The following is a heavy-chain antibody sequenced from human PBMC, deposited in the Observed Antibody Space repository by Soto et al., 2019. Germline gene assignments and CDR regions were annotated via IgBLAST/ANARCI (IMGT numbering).Heavy chain of an antibody. Sequence: GASVKVSCKASGGTFSSYAINWVRQAPGQGLEWMGGIIPIFGTANYAQKFQGRVTITADESTSTAYMELSSLRSEDTAVYYCARADYIPYYYDGMDVWGQGTTVTVSS. V-gene: IGHV1-69*13. J-gene: IGHJ6*02. CDR3: ARADYIPYYYDGMDV. CDR2: IIPIFGTA. CDR1: GGTFSSYA. D-gene: IGHD4-4*01.